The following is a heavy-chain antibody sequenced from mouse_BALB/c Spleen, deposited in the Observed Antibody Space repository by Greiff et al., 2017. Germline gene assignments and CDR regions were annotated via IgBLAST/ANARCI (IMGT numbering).Heavy chain of an antibody. CDR2: ISSGGSYT. J-gene: IGHJ3*01. V-gene: IGHV5-9-4*01. CDR1: GFTFSSYA. CDR3: AREHYYGSSYSFAY. Sequence: EVMLVESGGGLVKPGGSLKLSCAASGFTFSSYAMSWVRQSPEKRLEWVAEISSGGSYTYYPDTVTGRFTISRDNAKNTLYLEMSSLRSEDTAMYYCAREHYYGSSYSFAYWGQGTLVTVSA. D-gene: IGHD1-1*01.